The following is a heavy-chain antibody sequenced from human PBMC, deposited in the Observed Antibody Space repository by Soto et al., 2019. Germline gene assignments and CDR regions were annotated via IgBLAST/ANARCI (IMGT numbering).Heavy chain of an antibody. CDR2: ISSNGGST. CDR3: VKDIWLRGVNPIPLGY. Sequence: PGGSLRLSCAASGFTFSSYAMHWIRQAPGKGLEYVSAISSNGGSTYYADSVKGRFTISRDNSKNTLYLQMSSLRTEDTAVYYCVKDIWLRGVNPIPLGYWGQGTLVTVSS. J-gene: IGHJ4*02. V-gene: IGHV3-64D*08. CDR1: GFTFSSYA. D-gene: IGHD3-10*01.